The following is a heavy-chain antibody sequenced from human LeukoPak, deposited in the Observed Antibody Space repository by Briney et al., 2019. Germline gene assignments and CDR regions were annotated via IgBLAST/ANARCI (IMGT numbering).Heavy chain of an antibody. Sequence: PGGSLRLSCAASGFTVSSNYMSWVRQAPGKELECVSVIYSGGSTYYADSVKGRFTISRDNSKNTLYLQMNSLRAEDTAVYSCARGMYYYDSSGYYAGYWGQGTLVTVSS. CDR3: ARGMYYYDSSGYYAGY. D-gene: IGHD3-22*01. J-gene: IGHJ4*02. CDR2: IYSGGST. V-gene: IGHV3-53*01. CDR1: GFTVSSNY.